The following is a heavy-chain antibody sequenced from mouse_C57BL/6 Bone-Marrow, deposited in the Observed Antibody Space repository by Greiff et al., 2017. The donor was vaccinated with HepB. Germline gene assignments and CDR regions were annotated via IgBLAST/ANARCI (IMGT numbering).Heavy chain of an antibody. J-gene: IGHJ4*01. CDR3: ARRGYYAMDY. V-gene: IGHV1-81*01. Sequence: QVQLQQSGAELARPGASVKLSCKASGYTFTSYGMSWVKQRTGQGLEWIGEIYPRSGNTYYNEKFKGKATLTAYKSSSTAYMELRSLTSEDSAVYFCARRGYYAMDYWGQGTSVTVSS. CDR2: IYPRSGNT. CDR1: GYTFTSYG.